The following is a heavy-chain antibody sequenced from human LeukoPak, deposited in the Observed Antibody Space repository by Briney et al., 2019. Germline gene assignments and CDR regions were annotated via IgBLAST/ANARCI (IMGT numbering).Heavy chain of an antibody. Sequence: KPSETLSLTCTVSGGSISSYYWSWIRQPPGKGLEWIGYIYYSGSTNYNPSLKSRVTISVDTSKNQFSLKLSSVTAADTAVYYCARDRTYYYDSSGGYYYYGMDVWGQGTTVTVSS. CDR2: IYYSGST. D-gene: IGHD3-22*01. V-gene: IGHV4-59*01. J-gene: IGHJ6*02. CDR1: GGSISSYY. CDR3: ARDRTYYYDSSGGYYYYGMDV.